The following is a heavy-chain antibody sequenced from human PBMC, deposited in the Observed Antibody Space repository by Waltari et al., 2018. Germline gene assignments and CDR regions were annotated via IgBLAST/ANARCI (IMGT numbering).Heavy chain of an antibody. Sequence: QVQLVQSGAEVKKPGSSVKVSCKASGGTFSSYAISWVRQAPGQGLEWMGRMNPNSGNTGYAQKFQGRVTITRNTSISTAYMELSSLRSEDTAVYYCARALRIYGSGSYGYWGQGTLVTVSS. V-gene: IGHV1-8*03. CDR2: MNPNSGNT. J-gene: IGHJ4*02. CDR1: GGTFSSYA. D-gene: IGHD3-10*01. CDR3: ARALRIYGSGSYGY.